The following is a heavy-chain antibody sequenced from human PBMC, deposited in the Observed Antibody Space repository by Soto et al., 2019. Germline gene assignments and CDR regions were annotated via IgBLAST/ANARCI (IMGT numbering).Heavy chain of an antibody. CDR3: VRGCGRSSCPYYLDV. V-gene: IGHV3-7*01. CDR2: IKQDGSDK. D-gene: IGHD2-2*01. CDR1: GFTFSTYW. Sequence: EVQLVESGGGLVQPGGSLRISCEASGFTFSTYWMSWVRQAPGKGLEWVATIKQDGSDKYYVDSVRGRFTISRDNAESSLYLQMSSLRAEDTAAYYCVRGCGRSSCPYYLDVWGKATTVIVSS. J-gene: IGHJ6*03.